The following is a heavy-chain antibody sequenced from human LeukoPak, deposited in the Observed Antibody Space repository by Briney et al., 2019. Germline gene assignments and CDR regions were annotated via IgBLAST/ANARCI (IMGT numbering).Heavy chain of an antibody. CDR2: ISYDGSNK. Sequence: PGGSLRLSCAASGFTFSSYGMHWVRQAPGKGLEWVAVISYDGSNKYYADSVKGRFTISRDNSKNTLYLQMNSLRAEDTAVYYCAKTREQWLVRDWFDPWGQGTLVTVSS. CDR3: AKTREQWLVRDWFDP. D-gene: IGHD6-19*01. CDR1: GFTFSSYG. J-gene: IGHJ5*02. V-gene: IGHV3-30*18.